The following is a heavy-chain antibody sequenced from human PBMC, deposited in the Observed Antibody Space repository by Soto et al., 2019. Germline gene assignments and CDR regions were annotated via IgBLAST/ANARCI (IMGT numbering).Heavy chain of an antibody. CDR1: EFTFGSFS. V-gene: IGHV3-21*01. J-gene: IGHJ4*02. CDR3: AREKGRMYYYGSGRPRGFDY. Sequence: PGGPMRLSCAASEFTFGSFSMNWVSKAPGKGLEWVSSISSSSSYIYYADTVKGRFTISRDNAKNSLYLQMNSLRAEDTAVYYCAREKGRMYYYGSGRPRGFDYWGQGTLVTVSS. D-gene: IGHD3-10*01. CDR2: ISSSSSYI.